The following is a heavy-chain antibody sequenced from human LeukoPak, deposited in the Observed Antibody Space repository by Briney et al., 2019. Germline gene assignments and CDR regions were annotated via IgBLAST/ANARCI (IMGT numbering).Heavy chain of an antibody. J-gene: IGHJ3*02. Sequence: PGGSLRLSCAASGFTFSSYGMHWVRQAPGKGLEWVAVISYDGSNKYYADSVKGRFTISRDNSKNTLYLQMNSLRAEDTAVYYCATYSHAFDIWGQGTMVTVSS. CDR1: GFTFSSYG. CDR2: ISYDGSNK. V-gene: IGHV3-30*03. D-gene: IGHD2-21*01. CDR3: ATYSHAFDI.